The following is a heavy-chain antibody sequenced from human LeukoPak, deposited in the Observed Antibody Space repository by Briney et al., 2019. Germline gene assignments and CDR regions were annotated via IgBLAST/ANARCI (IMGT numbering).Heavy chain of an antibody. CDR1: GYTFSNSY. V-gene: IGHV1-46*01. CDR2: IDPSGGHT. J-gene: IGHJ4*02. CDR3: ARGANWNYDY. D-gene: IGHD1-7*01. Sequence: ASVKVSCKASGYTFSNSYIHWVRQAPGQGLEWMGLIDPSGGHTTYTQKYQGRVTMTRDMSTSTVYMELSSLRSDDTAVYYCARGANWNYDYWGQGTLVTVSS.